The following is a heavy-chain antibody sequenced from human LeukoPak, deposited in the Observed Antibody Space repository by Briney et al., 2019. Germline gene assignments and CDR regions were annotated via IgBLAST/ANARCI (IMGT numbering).Heavy chain of an antibody. CDR3: PREIFGSGSYQDF. J-gene: IGHJ4*02. V-gene: IGHV3-33*01. CDR1: GFAFNTYA. Sequence: GGSLRLSCAASGFAFNTYAMHWVRQAPGQGLEWVALIWHDGSHKFYSNSVRGQFTISRDHSKNTVSLQMNNLRPEDPAVYYCPREIFGSGSYQDFWGPGTLVTVSS. D-gene: IGHD3-10*01. CDR2: IWHDGSHK.